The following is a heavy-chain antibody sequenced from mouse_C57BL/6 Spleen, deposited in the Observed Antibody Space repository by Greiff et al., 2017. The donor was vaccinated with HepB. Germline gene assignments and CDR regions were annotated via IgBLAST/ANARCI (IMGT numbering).Heavy chain of an antibody. CDR1: GYTFTSYW. CDR3: ARRGITTVGYYFEN. D-gene: IGHD1-1*01. J-gene: IGHJ2*01. CDR2: IYPSDSET. V-gene: IGHV1-61*01. Sequence: VQLQQPGAELVRPGSSVKLSCKASGYTFTSYWMDWVKQRPGQGLEWIGNIYPSDSETHYNQKFKDKATLTVDKSSSTAYMQLSSLTSEDSAVYYCARRGITTVGYYFENWGQGTTLTVSS.